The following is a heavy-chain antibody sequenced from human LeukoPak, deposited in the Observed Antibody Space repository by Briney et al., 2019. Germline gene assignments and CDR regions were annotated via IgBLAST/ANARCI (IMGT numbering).Heavy chain of an antibody. CDR3: AKSVATIREFDY. D-gene: IGHD5-12*01. J-gene: IGHJ4*02. V-gene: IGHV3-21*01. Sequence: GGSLRLSCAASGFTFSSYSMNWVRQAPGKGLEWVSSISSSSSSYIYYADSVKGRFTISRDNAKNSLYLQMNSLRAEDTAVYYCAKSVATIREFDYWGQGTLVTVSS. CDR2: ISSSSSSYI. CDR1: GFTFSSYS.